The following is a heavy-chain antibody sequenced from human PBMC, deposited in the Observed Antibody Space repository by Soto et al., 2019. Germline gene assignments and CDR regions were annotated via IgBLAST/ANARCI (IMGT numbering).Heavy chain of an antibody. Sequence: ASVKVSCKASGYTFTSYGISWVRQAPGQGLEWMGWISAYNGNTNYAQKLQGRVTMTTDTSTSTAYMELRSLRSDDTAVYYCARLSIRRYCSGGSCYPQADYWGQGTLVTVSS. J-gene: IGHJ4*02. CDR1: GYTFTSYG. CDR3: ARLSIRRYCSGGSCYPQADY. CDR2: ISAYNGNT. V-gene: IGHV1-18*01. D-gene: IGHD2-15*01.